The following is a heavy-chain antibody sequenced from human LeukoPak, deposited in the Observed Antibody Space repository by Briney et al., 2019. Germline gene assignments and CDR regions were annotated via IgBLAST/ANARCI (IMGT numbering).Heavy chain of an antibody. CDR1: GGTFSSYA. CDR2: IIPILGIA. Sequence: SVKVSCKASGGTFSSYAISWVRQAPGQGLEWMGRIIPILGIANYAQKFQGRVTITADKSTSTAYMELSSLRSEDTAVYYCARDPQIQLWLAYWGQGTLSPSPQ. D-gene: IGHD5-18*01. CDR3: ARDPQIQLWLAY. J-gene: IGHJ4*02. V-gene: IGHV1-69*04.